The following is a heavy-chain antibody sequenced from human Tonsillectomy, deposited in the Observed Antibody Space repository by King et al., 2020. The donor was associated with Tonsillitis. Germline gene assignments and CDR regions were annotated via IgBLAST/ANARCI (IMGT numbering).Heavy chain of an antibody. J-gene: IGHJ4*02. CDR2: IKQDGSEK. D-gene: IGHD2-8*02. V-gene: IGHV3-7*01. CDR3: ARDSTGLSSADS. CDR1: GFTFSSYW. Sequence: VQLVESGGGLVQPGGSLRLSCAASGFTFSSYWMNWVRQTPGRGLEWLANIKQDGSEKYYVDSVEGRFTISRDNAKNSLYLQMYNLRAEDTAIYYCARDSTGLSSADSWGQGTLVTVSS.